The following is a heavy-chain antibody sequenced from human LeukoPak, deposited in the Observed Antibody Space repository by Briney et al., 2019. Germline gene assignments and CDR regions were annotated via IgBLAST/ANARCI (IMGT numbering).Heavy chain of an antibody. Sequence: GGSLRLSCAASGFTFSSYSMNWVRQAPGKGLEWVSSISSSSSYIYYADSVKGRFTISRDNAKNSLYLQMNSLRAEDTAAYYCARDSVVVPAAIGYNWFDPWGQGTLVTVSS. CDR3: ARDSVVVPAAIGYNWFDP. CDR2: ISSSSSYI. CDR1: GFTFSSYS. D-gene: IGHD2-2*02. V-gene: IGHV3-21*01. J-gene: IGHJ5*02.